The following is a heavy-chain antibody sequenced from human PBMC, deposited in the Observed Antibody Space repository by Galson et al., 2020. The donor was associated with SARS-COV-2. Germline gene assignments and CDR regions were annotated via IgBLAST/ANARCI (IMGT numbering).Heavy chain of an antibody. CDR2: FHYDGTT. CDR3: ARYTTSAVAFDF. Sequence: SETLSLTCTVSGASISSDYWNWIRQSPVKGLEYIGFFHYDGTTNYNPTLKRRVPISVDTSRNRFSLTLSSVTVADTAVYYCARYTTSAVAFDFWGQGALVTVSS. D-gene: IGHD2-2*02. V-gene: IGHV4-59*08. CDR1: GASISSDY. J-gene: IGHJ4*02.